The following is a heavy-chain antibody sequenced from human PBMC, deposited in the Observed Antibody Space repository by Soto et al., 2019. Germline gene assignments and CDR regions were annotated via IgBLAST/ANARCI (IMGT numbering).Heavy chain of an antibody. CDR2: IIPIFGTA. CDR3: AKSSSSPLPLRREEYYFDY. CDR1: GGTFSSYA. J-gene: IGHJ4*02. D-gene: IGHD6-6*01. V-gene: IGHV1-69*12. Sequence: QVQLVQSGAEVKKPGSSVKVSCKASGGTFSSYAISWVRQAPGQGLEWMGGIIPIFGTANYAQKFQGRVTITAGESTITAYMELSSLRSEDTAVYYCAKSSSSPLPLRREEYYFDYSGQGTLVTVSS.